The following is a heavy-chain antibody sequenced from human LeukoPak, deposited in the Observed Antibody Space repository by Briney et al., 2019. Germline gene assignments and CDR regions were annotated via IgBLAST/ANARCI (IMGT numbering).Heavy chain of an antibody. CDR2: IGTAGDT. Sequence: SGGSLRLSCAASGFTFSSYDMHWVRQATGKGLEWVSAIGTAGDTYYPGSVKGRFTISRENAKNSLYLQMNSLRAGDTAVYYCARVAAAGTLDWGQRYYYYGMDVWGQGTTVTVSS. CDR1: GFTFSSYD. J-gene: IGHJ6*02. D-gene: IGHD6-13*01. V-gene: IGHV3-13*01. CDR3: ARVAAAGTLDWGQRYYYYGMDV.